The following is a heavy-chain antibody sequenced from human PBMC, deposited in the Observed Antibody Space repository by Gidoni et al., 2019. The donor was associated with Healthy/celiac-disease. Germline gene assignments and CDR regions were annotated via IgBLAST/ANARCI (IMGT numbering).Heavy chain of an antibody. D-gene: IGHD2-2*01. Sequence: QVQLVQSGAEVKKPGASVKVSCKASGYTFTSYYIHGVRQAPGQGLEWMGIINPSGGSTSSAQKFQGRVTMTRDTSTSTVYMELSSLRSEDTAVYYCARDGEGSTSRTPPDYWGQGTLVTVSS. CDR2: INPSGGST. J-gene: IGHJ4*02. CDR1: GYTFTSYY. V-gene: IGHV1-46*03. CDR3: ARDGEGSTSRTPPDY.